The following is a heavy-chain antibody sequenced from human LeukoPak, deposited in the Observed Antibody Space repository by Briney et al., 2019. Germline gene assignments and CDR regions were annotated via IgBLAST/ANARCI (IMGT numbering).Heavy chain of an antibody. D-gene: IGHD2-21*01. CDR1: GYSFTDYY. Sequence: VASVKVSCKTSGYSFTDYYMHWVRQAPGQGLEWMGWINPNSGGTSSAQKFQGRVTMTRETSITTVYMEVSSLTSDATAIYYCARADRLDGGPYLIGPWGQGTLVTVSS. CDR2: INPNSGGT. CDR3: ARADRLDGGPYLIGP. J-gene: IGHJ5*02. V-gene: IGHV1-2*02.